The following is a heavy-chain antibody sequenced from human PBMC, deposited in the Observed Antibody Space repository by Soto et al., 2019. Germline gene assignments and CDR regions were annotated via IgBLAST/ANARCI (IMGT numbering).Heavy chain of an antibody. D-gene: IGHD6-6*01. CDR2: ISSNGVGT. J-gene: IGHJ6*03. V-gene: IGHV3-64*01. Sequence: EVQLAESGGGLAQPGGSLRLSCAASGFTLSGYAMDWVRQAPGKGLEYVSGISSNGVGTYYENSVQGRFTISRDNSKNTVYLQMGSLRPEDMAVYYCARRARPDFYYMDVWGKGTTVIVSS. CDR3: ARRARPDFYYMDV. CDR1: GFTLSGYA.